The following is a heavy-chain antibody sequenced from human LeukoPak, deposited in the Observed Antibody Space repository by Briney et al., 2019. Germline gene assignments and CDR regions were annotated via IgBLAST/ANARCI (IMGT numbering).Heavy chain of an antibody. CDR2: INPNSGGT. J-gene: IGHJ5*02. Sequence: ASVKVSCKASGYTFTGYYMHWVRQAPGQGLEWMGRINPNSGGTNYAQKFQGRVTMTRDTSISTAYMELSRLRSGDTAVYYCARDSRIAARREGYNWFDPWGQGTLVTVSS. V-gene: IGHV1-2*06. CDR3: ARDSRIAARREGYNWFDP. CDR1: GYTFTGYY. D-gene: IGHD6-6*01.